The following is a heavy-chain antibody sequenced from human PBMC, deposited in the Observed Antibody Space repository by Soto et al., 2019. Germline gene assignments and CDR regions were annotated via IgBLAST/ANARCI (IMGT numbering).Heavy chain of an antibody. Sequence: QLQLQESGPGLVKPSETLSLTCTVSGVSISSSSYYWGWIRQPPGKGLEWIGSIYYSGSTYYNPSIKSRVTISVDTSKNQFSLKLSSVTAADTAVYYCARLTMVRGVMAYYYYYMDVWGKGTTVTVSS. CDR1: GVSISSSSYY. CDR2: IYYSGST. V-gene: IGHV4-39*01. CDR3: ARLTMVRGVMAYYYYYMDV. J-gene: IGHJ6*03. D-gene: IGHD3-10*01.